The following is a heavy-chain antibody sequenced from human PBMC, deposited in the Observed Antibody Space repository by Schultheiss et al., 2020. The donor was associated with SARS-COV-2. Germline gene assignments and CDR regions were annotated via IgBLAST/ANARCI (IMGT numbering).Heavy chain of an antibody. CDR3: ARLPDAIAALSSDYYYGMDV. CDR2: IYPGDSDT. J-gene: IGHJ6*02. Sequence: GESLKISCKGSGYSFTSYWIAWVRQMPGKGLEWMGIIYPGDSDTIYSPSFQGQVTISADKSISTAYLQWSSLKASDTAMYYCARLPDAIAALSSDYYYGMDVWGQGTTVTVSS. V-gene: IGHV5-51*01. D-gene: IGHD6-6*01. CDR1: GYSFTSYW.